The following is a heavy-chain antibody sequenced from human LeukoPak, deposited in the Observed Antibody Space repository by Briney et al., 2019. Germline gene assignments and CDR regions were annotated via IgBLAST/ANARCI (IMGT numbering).Heavy chain of an antibody. J-gene: IGHJ6*03. CDR3: ASSAAGYYYYYMDV. Sequence: SETLSLTCTVSGGSISGYYWSWIRQPAGKGLEWIGRIYTSGSTNYNPSLKSRVTISVDKSKNQFSLKLTSVTAADTAVYYCASSAAGYYYYYMDVWGKGTTVTVSS. CDR2: IYTSGST. D-gene: IGHD6-13*01. V-gene: IGHV4-4*07. CDR1: GGSISGYY.